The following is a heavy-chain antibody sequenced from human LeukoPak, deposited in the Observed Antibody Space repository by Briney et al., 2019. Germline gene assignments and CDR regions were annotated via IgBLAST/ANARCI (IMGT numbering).Heavy chain of an antibody. J-gene: IGHJ4*02. CDR3: ARGYYYDSSGYWAY. CDR1: GFTFSSYW. V-gene: IGHV3-7*01. D-gene: IGHD3-22*01. CDR2: IKQDGSEK. Sequence: PGGSLRLSCAASGFTFSSYWMSWVRQAPGKGLEWVANIKQDGSEKYYVDSVKGRFTISRDNAKNSLYLQMNSLRAEDTAVYYCARGYYYDSSGYWAYWGQGTLVTVSS.